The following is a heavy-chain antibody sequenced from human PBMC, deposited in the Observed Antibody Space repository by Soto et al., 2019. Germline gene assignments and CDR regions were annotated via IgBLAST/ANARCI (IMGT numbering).Heavy chain of an antibody. D-gene: IGHD5-18*01. V-gene: IGHV3-15*01. J-gene: IGHJ3*02. CDR2: IKSKTDRGTT. CDR3: TTTDHYGYEDAFDI. Sequence: PAGSLRLSCAASGFTFSNACMSWVRQAPGKGLEWVGRIKSKTDRGTTDYAAPVKGRFTISRDDSKNTLYLQMNSMKTEDTAVYYCTTTDHYGYEDAFDIWGQGTMVTVS. CDR1: GFTFSNAC.